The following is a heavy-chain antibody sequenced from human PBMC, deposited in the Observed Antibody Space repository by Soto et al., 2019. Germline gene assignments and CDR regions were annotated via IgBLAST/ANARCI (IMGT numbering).Heavy chain of an antibody. CDR1: GFTFKNYD. CDR2: ISGSGGVT. CDR3: AKNRQFRSYYESAGHYDN. D-gene: IGHD3-10*01. Sequence: EVELLGSGGGLVQPGGSLRLSCVASGFTFKNYDMRWIHQAPGKGLERVSGISGSGGVTYYADFVKGRFTISRDNSKNTLYLQMNSLRAEDTAIYYCAKNRQFRSYYESAGHYDNWGQGTLVTVSS. J-gene: IGHJ4*02. V-gene: IGHV3-23*01.